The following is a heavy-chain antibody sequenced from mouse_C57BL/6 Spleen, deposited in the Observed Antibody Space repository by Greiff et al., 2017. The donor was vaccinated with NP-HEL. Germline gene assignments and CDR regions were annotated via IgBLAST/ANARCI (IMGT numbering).Heavy chain of an antibody. CDR1: GYAFSSYW. D-gene: IGHD6-1*01. CDR3: ARSAANPYFDY. CDR2: IYPGDGDT. V-gene: IGHV1-80*01. J-gene: IGHJ2*01. Sequence: QVQLQQSGAELVKPGASVKISCKASGYAFSSYWMNWVKQRPGKGLEWIGQIYPGDGDTNYNGKFKGKATLTADKSSSTAYMQLSSLTSEDSAVYFCARSAANPYFDYWGQGTTLTVSS.